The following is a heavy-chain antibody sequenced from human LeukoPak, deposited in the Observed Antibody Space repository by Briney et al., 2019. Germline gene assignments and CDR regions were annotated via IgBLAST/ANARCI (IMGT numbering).Heavy chain of an antibody. CDR1: GYTFTSYD. Sequence: ASVKVSCKASGYTFTSYDINWVRQATGQGLEWMGWMNPNSGGTNYAQKFQGRVTMTRDTSISTAYMELSRLRSDDTAVYYCASGFLDYDSSGYYYYIGYWGQGTLVTVSS. CDR2: MNPNSGGT. D-gene: IGHD3-22*01. CDR3: ASGFLDYDSSGYYYYIGY. J-gene: IGHJ4*02. V-gene: IGHV1-2*02.